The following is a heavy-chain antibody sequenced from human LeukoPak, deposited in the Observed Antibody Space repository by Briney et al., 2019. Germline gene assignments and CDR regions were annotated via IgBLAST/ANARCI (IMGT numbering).Heavy chain of an antibody. CDR2: ISYDGSNK. CDR3: VFEGRADAFDI. J-gene: IGHJ3*02. V-gene: IGHV3-30*03. D-gene: IGHD3-10*01. CDR1: GFTFSSYV. Sequence: GGSLRLSCAASGFTFSSYVMHWVRQAPGKGLEWVAVISYDGSNKYYADSVKGRFTISRDNSKNTLYLQMNSLRAEDTAVYYCVFEGRADAFDIWGQGTMVTVSS.